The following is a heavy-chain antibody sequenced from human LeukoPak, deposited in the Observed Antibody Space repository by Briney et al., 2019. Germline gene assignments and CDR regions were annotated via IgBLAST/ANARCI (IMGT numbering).Heavy chain of an antibody. D-gene: IGHD3-10*01. Sequence: GRSLRLSCEASGFRFSGYGMHWVRQAPGKGLEWVAVISYDGSFKAYGDSVKGRFTISRDNAKNTLYLQTNSLRVEDTAVYFCARELGYGSGSFYPYDSWGQGTLVTVSS. CDR3: ARELGYGSGSFYPYDS. CDR1: GFRFSGYG. J-gene: IGHJ4*02. V-gene: IGHV3-30*03. CDR2: ISYDGSFK.